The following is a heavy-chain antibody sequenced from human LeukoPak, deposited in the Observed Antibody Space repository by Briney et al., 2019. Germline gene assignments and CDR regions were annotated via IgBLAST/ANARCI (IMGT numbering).Heavy chain of an antibody. Sequence: SETLSLTCAVYGGSFSGYYWSWIRQPPGKGLEWIGEINYSGSTNYNPSLKSRVTISVDTSKNQFSLKLSSVTAADTAVYYCARAHRYYGWGSYFVDYWGQGTLVTVSS. V-gene: IGHV4-34*01. CDR3: ARAHRYYGWGSYFVDY. CDR1: GGSFSGYY. D-gene: IGHD3-10*01. J-gene: IGHJ4*02. CDR2: INYSGST.